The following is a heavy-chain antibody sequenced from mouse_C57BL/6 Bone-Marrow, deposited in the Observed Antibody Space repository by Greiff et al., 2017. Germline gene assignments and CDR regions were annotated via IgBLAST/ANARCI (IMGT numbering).Heavy chain of an antibody. V-gene: IGHV5-6*01. J-gene: IGHJ4*01. CDR3: ARLAGYYAMDY. Sequence: EVNVVESGGDLVKPGGSLKLSCAASGFTFSSYGMSWVRQTPDKRLEWVATISSGGSYTYYPSSVKGRFTISRDNAKNTLYLQMSSLKSEDTAMYYCARLAGYYAMDYWGQGTSVTVSS. D-gene: IGHD3-3*01. CDR1: GFTFSSYG. CDR2: ISSGGSYT.